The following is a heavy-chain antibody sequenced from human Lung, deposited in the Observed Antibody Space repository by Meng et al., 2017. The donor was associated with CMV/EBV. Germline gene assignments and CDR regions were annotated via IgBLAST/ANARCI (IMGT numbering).Heavy chain of an antibody. V-gene: IGHV5-51*01. D-gene: IGHD3-22*01. J-gene: IGHJ4*02. CDR1: YRWPNYW. CDR2: ISPVNAET. CDR3: ARRRHYYDSSGYGLDS. Sequence: YRWPNYWIAWGRQTPEKGVEWMGVISPVNAETRYGPPFRGQVTISADKSINTAYVQWRSLKASDTATYYCARRRHYYDSSGYGLDSWGRGTLVTVSS.